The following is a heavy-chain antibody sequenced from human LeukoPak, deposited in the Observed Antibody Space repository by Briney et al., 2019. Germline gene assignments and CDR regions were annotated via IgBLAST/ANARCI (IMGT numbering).Heavy chain of an antibody. J-gene: IGHJ4*02. CDR2: MFHSGDT. V-gene: IGHV4-38-2*01. Sequence: PSETLSLTCDVSGYSIRSGSYWGWIRQPPGKGLEWIGCMFHSGDTYHNPSLKSRVTISADTSKNQFSLKLTSVTAADTAVYYCAKVGAHGDYARHDYWGQGTLVTVSS. CDR3: AKVGAHGDYARHDY. D-gene: IGHD4-17*01. CDR1: GYSIRSGSY.